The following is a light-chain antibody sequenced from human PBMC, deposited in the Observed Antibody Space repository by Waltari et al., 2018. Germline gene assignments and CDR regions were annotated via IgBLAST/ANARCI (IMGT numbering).Light chain of an antibody. J-gene: IGKJ5*01. CDR2: NAS. Sequence: DIQMTQSPSILSASVGDRVTITCRASQSISGLLAWYQQKPGKAPKLLIYNASTLESGVPSRFSGSGSTTEFTLTISSLQPDDFATYYCQQYNSHFTITFGPGTRLEIE. V-gene: IGKV1-5*03. CDR1: QSISGL. CDR3: QQYNSHFTIT.